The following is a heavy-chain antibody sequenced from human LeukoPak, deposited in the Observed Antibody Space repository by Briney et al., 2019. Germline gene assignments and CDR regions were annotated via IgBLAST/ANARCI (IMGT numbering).Heavy chain of an antibody. CDR3: AKSRLQGYYYYGMDV. CDR2: ISYDGSNK. D-gene: IGHD2-15*01. J-gene: IGHJ6*02. V-gene: IGHV3-30*18. Sequence: PGRSLRLSCAASGFTFSSYGMHWVRQAPGKGLEWVAVISYDGSNKYYADSVKGRFTISRDNSKNTLYLQMNSLRAEDTAVYYCAKSRLQGYYYYGMDVWGQGTTVTVSS. CDR1: GFTFSSYG.